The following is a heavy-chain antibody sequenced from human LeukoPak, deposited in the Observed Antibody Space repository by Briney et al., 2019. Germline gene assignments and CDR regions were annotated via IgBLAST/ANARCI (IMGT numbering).Heavy chain of an antibody. J-gene: IGHJ4*02. CDR2: ISSSSSYI. Sequence: GGXXRLSCAASGFTFSSYSMNWVRQAPGKGLEWVSSISSSSSYIYYADSVKGRFTISRDNAKNSLYLQMNSLRAEDTAVYYCARYSGYEYFDYWGQGTLVTVSS. V-gene: IGHV3-21*01. CDR1: GFTFSSYS. CDR3: ARYSGYEYFDY. D-gene: IGHD5-12*01.